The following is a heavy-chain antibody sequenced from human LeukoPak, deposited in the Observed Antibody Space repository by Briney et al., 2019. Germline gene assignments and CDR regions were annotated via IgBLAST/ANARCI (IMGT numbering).Heavy chain of an antibody. CDR1: YGSLNSYY. CDR3: AGDYSSGSYRFDF. J-gene: IGHJ4*02. D-gene: IGHD3-10*01. V-gene: IGHV4-59*13. Sequence: PSETLSLTCSVSYGSLNSYYWNWIRPPPGKGLEWIGYIYSSGRTTYNPSLKGRVTMSVDTSKNQHYLKLTSVTAADTAVYYCAGDYSSGSYRFDFWGRGSLVTVSS. CDR2: IYSSGRT.